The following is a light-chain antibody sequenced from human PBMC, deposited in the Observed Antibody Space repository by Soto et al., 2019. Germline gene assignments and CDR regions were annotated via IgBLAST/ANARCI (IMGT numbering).Light chain of an antibody. V-gene: IGKV3D-15*01. Sequence: EILMPRSPATLSVSPGESATLSCRASQSVVSSLAWYQQKPGQTPRLLIYAASTRATGIPARFSGSGSGTEFILTISSLQTEDFALYYCQQYNYWSRTFGQGTKVDSK. J-gene: IGKJ2*01. CDR2: AAS. CDR3: QQYNYWSRT. CDR1: QSVVSS.